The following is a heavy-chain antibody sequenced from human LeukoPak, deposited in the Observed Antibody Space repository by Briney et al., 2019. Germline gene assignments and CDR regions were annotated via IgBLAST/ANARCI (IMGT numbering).Heavy chain of an antibody. D-gene: IGHD3-10*01. Sequence: PGGSLRLSCAASGFTFSTSWMHWVRQAPGRGLVWVSRINSDGSSTSYADSVKGRFTISRDNAKNTLYLQMNSLRVEDTAVYYCARGGFYGSGSYFGFDYWGQGTLVTVFS. J-gene: IGHJ4*02. CDR1: GFTFSTSW. CDR3: ARGGFYGSGSYFGFDY. V-gene: IGHV3-74*01. CDR2: INSDGSST.